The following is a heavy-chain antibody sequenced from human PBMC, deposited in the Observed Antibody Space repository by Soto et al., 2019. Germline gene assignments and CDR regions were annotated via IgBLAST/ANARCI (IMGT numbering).Heavy chain of an antibody. CDR2: ISYDGSNK. CDR1: GFTFSSYA. J-gene: IGHJ1*01. V-gene: IGHV3-30-3*01. Sequence: QVQLVESGGGVVQPGRALRLSCAASGFTFSSYAMHWVRQAPGKGLEWVAVISYDGSNKYYADSVKGRFTISRDNSRNTLYLQINSPRAEDTAVYYCARFGYYDISGYDQHWGQGTLVTVSS. D-gene: IGHD3-22*01. CDR3: ARFGYYDISGYDQH.